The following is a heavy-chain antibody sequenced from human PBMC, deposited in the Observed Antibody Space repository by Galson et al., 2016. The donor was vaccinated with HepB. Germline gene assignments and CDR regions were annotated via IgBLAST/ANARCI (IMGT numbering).Heavy chain of an antibody. CDR3: AHFYNGLDV. Sequence: PALVKPTQTLTLTCTFSGFSLTTSAVGVGWIRQPPGKTLEWLTLIFWADDKRYNPSLKSRLTIAKDSPENQVVLRMTNVYPVDTATYYCAHFYNGLDVWGQGTTVTVSS. CDR1: GFSLTTSAVG. CDR2: IFWADDK. J-gene: IGHJ6*02. V-gene: IGHV2-5*02.